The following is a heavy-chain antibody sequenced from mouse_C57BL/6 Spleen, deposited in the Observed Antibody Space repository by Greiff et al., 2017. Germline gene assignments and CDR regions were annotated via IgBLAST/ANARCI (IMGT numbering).Heavy chain of an antibody. V-gene: IGHV1-55*01. CDR3: ARGGDVSYAMDY. J-gene: IGHJ4*01. D-gene: IGHD3-3*01. CDR1: GYTFTSYW. CDR2: IYPGSGST. Sequence: VQLQQSGAELVKPGASVKMSCKASGYTFTSYWITWVKQRPGQGLEWIGDIYPGSGSTNYNEKFKSKATLTVDTSSSTAYMQLSSLTSEDSAVYYCARGGDVSYAMDYWGQGTSVTVSS.